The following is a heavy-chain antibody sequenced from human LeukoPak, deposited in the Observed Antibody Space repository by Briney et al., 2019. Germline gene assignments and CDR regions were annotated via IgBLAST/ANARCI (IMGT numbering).Heavy chain of an antibody. V-gene: IGHV3-66*01. CDR1: GFTVSSNY. CDR2: IYSGGST. CDR3: ARVVSGIAAARNWFDP. D-gene: IGHD6-13*01. J-gene: IGHJ5*02. Sequence: GGSLRLSCAASGFTVSSNYMSWVRQAPGKGLEWVSVIYSGGSTYYADSVKGRFTISRDNSKNTLYLQMNSLRAEDTAVNYCARVVSGIAAARNWFDPWGQGTLVTVSS.